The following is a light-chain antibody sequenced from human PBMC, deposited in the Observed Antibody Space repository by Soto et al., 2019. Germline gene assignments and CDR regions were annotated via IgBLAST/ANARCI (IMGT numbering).Light chain of an antibody. CDR3: QQSSSTPRT. Sequence: IQLTQSPSSLSASVGDRVTITCRASQDSTKYLAWYQQKPGKAPNLLIYAASSLQPGVPSTFSGSGSGTEFTLTISSLQRDDVATYYCQQSSSTPRTFGGGTKVEIK. CDR1: QDSTKY. V-gene: IGKV1-39*01. CDR2: AAS. J-gene: IGKJ4*01.